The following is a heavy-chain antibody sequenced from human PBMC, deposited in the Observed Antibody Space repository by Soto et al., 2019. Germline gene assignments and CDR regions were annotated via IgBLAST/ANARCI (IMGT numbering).Heavy chain of an antibody. V-gene: IGHV3-23*01. Sequence: GGSLRLSCAASGFTFSSYAMSWVRQAPGKGLEWVSAINGSGGSTYYADSVKGRFTISRDNSKNTLYLQMNSLRADDTAVYYCAKAYGDYPYWYFDLWGRGTLVTVSS. CDR1: GFTFSSYA. D-gene: IGHD4-17*01. CDR2: INGSGGST. J-gene: IGHJ2*01. CDR3: AKAYGDYPYWYFDL.